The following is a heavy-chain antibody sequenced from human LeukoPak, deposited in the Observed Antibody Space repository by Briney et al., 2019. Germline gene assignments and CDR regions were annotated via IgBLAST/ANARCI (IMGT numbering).Heavy chain of an antibody. CDR1: GGTFSSYA. CDR3: ASPSGSYPSDAFDI. V-gene: IGHV1-69*04. Sequence: ASVKVSCKASGGTFSSYAIIWVRQAPGQGLEWMGRIIPILGIANYAQKFQGRVTITADKSTSTAYMELSSLRSEDTAVYYCASPSGSYPSDAFDIWGQGTMVTVSS. J-gene: IGHJ3*02. CDR2: IIPILGIA. D-gene: IGHD1-26*01.